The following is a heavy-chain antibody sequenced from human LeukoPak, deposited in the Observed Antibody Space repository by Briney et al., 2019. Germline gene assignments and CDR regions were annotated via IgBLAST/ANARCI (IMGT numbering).Heavy chain of an antibody. CDR1: GFTFSSYW. CDR2: INSDGSST. Sequence: GGSLRLSCAASGFTFSSYWMHWVRQAPEKGLVWVSRINSDGSSTSYADSVKGRFTISRDNAKNTLYLQMNSLRAEDTAVYYCARDRGVPAAAFDYWGQGTLVTVSS. D-gene: IGHD2-2*01. J-gene: IGHJ4*02. V-gene: IGHV3-74*01. CDR3: ARDRGVPAAAFDY.